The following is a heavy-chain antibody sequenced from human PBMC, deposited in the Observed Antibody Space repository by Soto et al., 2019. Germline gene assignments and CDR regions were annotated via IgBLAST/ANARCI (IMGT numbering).Heavy chain of an antibody. CDR3: AKVPIAACYCFDY. CDR1: GFTFGDYG. J-gene: IGHJ4*02. CDR2: ISWNSGSI. V-gene: IGHV3-9*03. Sequence: DVQLVESGGGLVQPGRSLRLSCAASGFTFGDYGMHWVRQVPGKGLEWVSGISWNSGSIGYADSVKGRFTISRDNAKNSLYLQMNSLRVEDMAVYYCAKVPIAACYCFDYWGQGTLVTVSS. D-gene: IGHD6-13*01.